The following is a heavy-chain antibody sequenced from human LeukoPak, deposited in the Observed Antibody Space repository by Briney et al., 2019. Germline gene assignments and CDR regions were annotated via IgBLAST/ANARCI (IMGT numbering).Heavy chain of an antibody. Sequence: GSLRLSCAASGFTFSSYAMSWVRQAPGKGLEWIAMIYYRGNTYYNPSLKSRVTISIDTSKNQFSLKLTSVTAADTAVYYCARIRTGSGHFDPWGQGTLVTVSS. CDR2: IYYRGNT. D-gene: IGHD3/OR15-3a*01. CDR1: GFTFSSYA. J-gene: IGHJ5*02. V-gene: IGHV4-39*01. CDR3: ARIRTGSGHFDP.